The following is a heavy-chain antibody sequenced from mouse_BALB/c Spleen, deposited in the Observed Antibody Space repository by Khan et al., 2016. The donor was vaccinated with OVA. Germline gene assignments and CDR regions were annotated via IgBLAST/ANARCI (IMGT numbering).Heavy chain of an antibody. CDR2: ISYSGNT. V-gene: IGHV3-2*02. J-gene: IGHJ2*01. D-gene: IGHD3-2*02. CDR3: ARIQGGDFDY. CDR1: GYSITSDYA. Sequence: EVQLQESGPGLVKPSQSLSLTCTVTGYSITSDYAWNWIRQFPGNKLEWMGYISYSGNTKYNPSLKSRISITRDTSKNQFFLQLNFVTIEDTDTYYCARIQGGDFDYWGQGTTLTVSS.